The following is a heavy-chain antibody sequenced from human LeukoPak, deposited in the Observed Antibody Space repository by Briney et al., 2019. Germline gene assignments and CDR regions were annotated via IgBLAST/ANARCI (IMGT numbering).Heavy chain of an antibody. CDR1: GGSIRSYY. V-gene: IGHV4-59*01. Sequence: SGTLSLTCTVSGGSIRSYYWSWIRQSPGKGLEWIGYIYYSGCTNYNPSLKSRVTISVDTSKNQFSLKLSSVTAADTAVYYCAREGDKYANWFDTWGQGTLVTVSS. J-gene: IGHJ5*02. CDR2: IYYSGCT. D-gene: IGHD2-8*01. CDR3: AREGDKYANWFDT.